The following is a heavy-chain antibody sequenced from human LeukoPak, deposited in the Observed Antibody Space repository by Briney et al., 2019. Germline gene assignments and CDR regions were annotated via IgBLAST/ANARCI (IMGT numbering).Heavy chain of an antibody. CDR3: ARENDGSGSYPFDY. CDR2: ISSSGSTI. Sequence: GGSLRLSCAASGFTFSSYEMNWVRQAPGKGLEWVSYISSSGSTIYYADSVKGRFTISRDNSKNSLYLQLNSLRAEDTAVYYCARENDGSGSYPFDYWGQGILVTVSS. J-gene: IGHJ4*02. CDR1: GFTFSSYE. V-gene: IGHV3-48*03. D-gene: IGHD3-10*01.